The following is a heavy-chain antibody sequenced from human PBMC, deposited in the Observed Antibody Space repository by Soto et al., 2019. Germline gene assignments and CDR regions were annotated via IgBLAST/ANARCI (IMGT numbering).Heavy chain of an antibody. Sequence: SETLSVTCTVYGGSISSYYWSWIRQPPGKGLEWIGYIYYRWSTNYNPSLKSRVTLSVDKSKNQFSLNLSSVTTDVTVVYYCARAYYDVWNGGNWFDPWGQGTLVTVSS. CDR1: GGSISSYY. CDR2: IYYRWST. D-gene: IGHD3-3*01. J-gene: IGHJ5*02. CDR3: ARAYYDVWNGGNWFDP. V-gene: IGHV4-59*01.